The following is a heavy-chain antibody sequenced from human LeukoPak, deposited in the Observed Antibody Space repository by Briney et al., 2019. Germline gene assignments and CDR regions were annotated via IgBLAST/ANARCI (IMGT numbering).Heavy chain of an antibody. CDR3: ARGPRTIFGVAHYYYYGMDV. CDR2: ISYDGSNK. D-gene: IGHD3-3*01. CDR1: GFTFSSYA. Sequence: PGGSLRLSCAASGFTFSSYAMHWVRQAPGKGLEWVAVISYDGSNKYYADSVKGRFTISRDNSKNTLYLQMNSLRAEDTAVYYCARGPRTIFGVAHYYYYGMDVWGQGTTVTVSS. J-gene: IGHJ6*02. V-gene: IGHV3-30-3*01.